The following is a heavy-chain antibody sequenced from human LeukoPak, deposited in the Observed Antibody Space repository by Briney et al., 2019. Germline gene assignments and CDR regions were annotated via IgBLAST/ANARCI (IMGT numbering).Heavy chain of an antibody. D-gene: IGHD3-22*01. CDR2: ISPYNGNT. CDR3: ARTYYYDSSGYYFDY. J-gene: IGHJ4*02. Sequence: PRASVKVSCKASGYTFTSYGISWVRQAPRQGLEWMGCISPYNGNTNYAQNLQGRVTMTTDTSTSTAYMELSSLRSEDTAVYYCARTYYYDSSGYYFDYWGQGTLVTVSS. V-gene: IGHV1-18*01. CDR1: GYTFTSYG.